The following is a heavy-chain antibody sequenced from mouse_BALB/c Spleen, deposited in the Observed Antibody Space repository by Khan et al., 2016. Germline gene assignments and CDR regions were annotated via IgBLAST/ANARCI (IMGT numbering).Heavy chain of an antibody. CDR2: KNTETGEP. J-gene: IGHJ1*01. CDR3: ANYGSSYWYFDI. Sequence: QIQLVQSGPELKKPGETVKSSCKASGYTFTDYSMHWVKQAPGKGLKWMGWKNTETGEPTYADDFKGRFAISLETSASTAYLQINNLKNEDQATYSCANYGSSYWYFDIWVARTTVTDSS. CDR1: GYTFTDYS. V-gene: IGHV9-2-1*01. D-gene: IGHD1-1*01.